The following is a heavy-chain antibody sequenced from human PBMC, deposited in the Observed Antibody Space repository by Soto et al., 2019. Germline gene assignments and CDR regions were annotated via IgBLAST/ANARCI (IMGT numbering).Heavy chain of an antibody. D-gene: IGHD3-16*02. CDR1: GGSFSGYY. Sequence: SETLSLTCAVYGGSFSGYYWSWIRQPPGKGLEWIGEINHSGSTNYNPSLKSRVTISVDTSKNQFSLKLSSVTAADTAVYYCARDPLNYDYIWGSYRTSYFDYWGQGTLVTVSS. CDR2: INHSGST. J-gene: IGHJ4*02. V-gene: IGHV4-34*01. CDR3: ARDPLNYDYIWGSYRTSYFDY.